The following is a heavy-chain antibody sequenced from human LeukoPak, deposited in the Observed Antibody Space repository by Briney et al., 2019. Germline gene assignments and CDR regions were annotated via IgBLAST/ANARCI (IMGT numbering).Heavy chain of an antibody. D-gene: IGHD6-19*01. CDR2: IQRDGSEK. CDR3: ARQGYSSGK. J-gene: IGHJ4*02. V-gene: IGHV3-7*01. Sequence: GGSLRLSCAASGFTFSNYWMNWVRQGPGEGLEWAASIQRDGSEKYYVESVKGRFTISRDNAKNSLYLQMNRLRAEDTAVYYCARQGYSSGKWGQGTLVTVSS. CDR1: GFTFSNYW.